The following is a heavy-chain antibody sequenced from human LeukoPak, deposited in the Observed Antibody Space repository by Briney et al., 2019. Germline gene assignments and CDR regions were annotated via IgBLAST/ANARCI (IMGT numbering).Heavy chain of an antibody. CDR3: ARDKAGRAYYDSSGYLY. D-gene: IGHD3-22*01. CDR1: GFTVSSNY. Sequence: GGSLRLSCAASGFTVSSNYMSWVRQAPGKGLEWVSVIYSGGSTYYADSVKGRFTISRDSSKNTLYLQMNSLRAEDTAVYYCARDKAGRAYYDSSGYLYWGQGTLVTVSS. J-gene: IGHJ4*02. CDR2: IYSGGST. V-gene: IGHV3-66*01.